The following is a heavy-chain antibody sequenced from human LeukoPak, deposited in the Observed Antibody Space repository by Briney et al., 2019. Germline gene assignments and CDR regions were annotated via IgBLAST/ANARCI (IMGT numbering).Heavy chain of an antibody. CDR1: GFTFSSYE. J-gene: IGHJ5*02. V-gene: IGHV3-48*03. D-gene: IGHD6-6*01. CDR3: ARVFRARYSSFLISGIDP. CDR2: ISSSGSTI. Sequence: GGSLRLSCAASGFTFSSYEMNWVRQAPGKGLEWVSYISSSGSTIYYADSVKGRFTISRDNAKNSLYLQMNSLRAEDTAVYYCARVFRARYSSFLISGIDPWGQGTLVTVSS.